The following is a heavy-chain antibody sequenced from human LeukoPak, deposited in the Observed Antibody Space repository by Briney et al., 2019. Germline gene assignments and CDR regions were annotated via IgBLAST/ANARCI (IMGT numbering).Heavy chain of an antibody. CDR1: GLTFSSYA. CDR2: ISGSGGST. J-gene: IGHJ5*01. V-gene: IGHV3-23*01. D-gene: IGHD3-10*01. Sequence: GGSLRLSCAASGLTFSSYAMSWVRQAPGKGLEWVSAISGSGGSTYYADSVKGRFSISRDNSKSTLYLQMNSLRAEDTAVFYCAKDAAVRGSFDSWGQGTLVTVSS. CDR3: AKDAAVRGSFDS.